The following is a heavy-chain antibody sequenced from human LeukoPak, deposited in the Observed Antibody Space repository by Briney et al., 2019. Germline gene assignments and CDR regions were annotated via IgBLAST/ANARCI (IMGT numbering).Heavy chain of an antibody. J-gene: IGHJ4*02. CDR2: ITKSGNYI. V-gene: IGHV3-21*01. CDR1: GFTFNTYR. D-gene: IGHD2-21*01. CDR3: ARGGRDRIDLDS. Sequence: GGSLRLSCVASGFTFNTYRMNWVRQAPGKGLEWVSSITKSGNYINYADSVKGRFTISRDNANNSLYLQMHSLRVEDTAMYYCARGGRDRIDLDSWGQGTLVTVSS.